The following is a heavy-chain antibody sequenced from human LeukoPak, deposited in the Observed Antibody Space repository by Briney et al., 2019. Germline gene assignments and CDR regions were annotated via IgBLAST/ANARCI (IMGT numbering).Heavy chain of an antibody. CDR1: GGSISSYY. CDR2: IYYSGST. CDR3: ARVEAARPGEYYFDY. V-gene: IGHV4-59*01. Sequence: SETLSLTCTVSGGSISSYYWSWIRQPPGKGLEWIGYIYYSGSTNYNPSLKSRVTISVDTSKNQFSLKLSSVTAADTAVYYCARVEAARPGEYYFDYWGQGTLVTVSS. D-gene: IGHD6-6*01. J-gene: IGHJ4*02.